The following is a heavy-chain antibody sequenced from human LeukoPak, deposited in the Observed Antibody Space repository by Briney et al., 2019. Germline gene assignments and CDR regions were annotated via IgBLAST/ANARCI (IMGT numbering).Heavy chain of an antibody. D-gene: IGHD6-13*01. Sequence: PGGSLTLSCAASGFTFSSYAMSWVRQAPGKGLEWVSAISGSGGSTYYADSVKGRCTISRDNSKNTLYLQMNSLRAEDTAVYYCARDRQQLANFDYCGQGTLVTVSS. J-gene: IGHJ4*02. CDR1: GFTFSSYA. CDR2: ISGSGGST. CDR3: ARDRQQLANFDY. V-gene: IGHV3-23*01.